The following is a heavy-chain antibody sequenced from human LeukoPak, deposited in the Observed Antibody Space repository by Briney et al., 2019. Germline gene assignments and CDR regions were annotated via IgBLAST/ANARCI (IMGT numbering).Heavy chain of an antibody. CDR2: INPNSGGT. CDR1: GYTFTSYY. V-gene: IGHV1-2*02. CDR3: ARVSVTEDAFDI. D-gene: IGHD2-21*02. Sequence: ASVKVSCKASGYTFTSYYMHWVRQAPGQGLEWMGWINPNSGGTNYAQKFQGRVTMTRDTSISTAYMELSRPRSDDTAVYYCARVSVTEDAFDIWGQGTMVTVSS. J-gene: IGHJ3*02.